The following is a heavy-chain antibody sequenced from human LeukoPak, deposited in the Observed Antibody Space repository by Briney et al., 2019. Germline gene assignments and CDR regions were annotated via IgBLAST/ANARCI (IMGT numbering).Heavy chain of an antibody. CDR2: INPNSGGT. CDR3: ARGHPLGIWVTTWNWFDP. V-gene: IGHV1-2*02. CDR1: GYTFTGYY. J-gene: IGHJ5*02. Sequence: GASVKVSCKASGYTFTGYYMHWVRQAPGQGLEWMGWINPNSGGTNYAQKFQGRVTMTRDTSISTAYMELSRLRSDDTAVYYCARGHPLGIWVTTWNWFDPWGQGTPVTVSS. D-gene: IGHD4-17*01.